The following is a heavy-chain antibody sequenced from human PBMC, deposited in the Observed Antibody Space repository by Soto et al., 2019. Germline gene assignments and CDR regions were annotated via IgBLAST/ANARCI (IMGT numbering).Heavy chain of an antibody. D-gene: IGHD3-22*01. Sequence: PGGSLRLSCAASGFTFSDYYMSWIRQAPGKGLEWVSYISSSSSYTNYADSVKGRFTISRDNAKNSLYLQMNSLRAEDTAVYYWARFVLGGSDDSSGWGKSYYYYYGMDVWGQGTTVTVSS. CDR3: ARFVLGGSDDSSGWGKSYYYYYGMDV. CDR2: ISSSSSYT. J-gene: IGHJ6*02. V-gene: IGHV3-11*06. CDR1: GFTFSDYY.